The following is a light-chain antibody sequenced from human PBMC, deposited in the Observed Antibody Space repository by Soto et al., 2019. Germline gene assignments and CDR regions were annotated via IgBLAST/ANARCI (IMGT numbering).Light chain of an antibody. V-gene: IGLV2-14*01. CDR3: GSYTGTNTHAYV. J-gene: IGLJ1*01. CDR2: EVT. Sequence: QSALTQPASVSGSPGQSITISCTGTSSDVGAYDYVSWYQQYPGKAPKLMIYEVTSRPSGVSSRFSGSKSGNTASLTISGLQAEDEADYYCGSYTGTNTHAYVFGTGTKLTVL. CDR1: SSDVGAYDY.